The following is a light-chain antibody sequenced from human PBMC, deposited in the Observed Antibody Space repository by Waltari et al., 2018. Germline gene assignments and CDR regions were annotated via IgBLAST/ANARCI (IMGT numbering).Light chain of an antibody. J-gene: IGKJ1*01. CDR3: HQYSTTPWT. Sequence: DIVMTQSPDSLAVSLGERATINFKSSQSVLYSSNNKNYLAWYQQKPGQPPKLLIYWASTRESGVPDRFSGSGSGTDFTLTITSLQAEDVAVYYCHQYSTTPWTFGQGTKVEI. CDR1: QSVLYSSNNKNY. CDR2: WAS. V-gene: IGKV4-1*01.